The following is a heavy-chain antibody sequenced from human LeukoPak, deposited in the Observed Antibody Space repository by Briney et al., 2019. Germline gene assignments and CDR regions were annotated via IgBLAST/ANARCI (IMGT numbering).Heavy chain of an antibody. J-gene: IGHJ4*02. D-gene: IGHD6-19*01. CDR1: GFTFSSHA. CDR2: ISGSGGST. Sequence: PGGSLRLSCAASGFTFSSHAMSWVRQAPGKGLEWASAISGSGGSTYYADSVKGRFTISRDKSKNTLYLQMNSLRAEDTAVYYCAKGLAVAGYFDYWGQGTLVTVSS. V-gene: IGHV3-23*01. CDR3: AKGLAVAGYFDY.